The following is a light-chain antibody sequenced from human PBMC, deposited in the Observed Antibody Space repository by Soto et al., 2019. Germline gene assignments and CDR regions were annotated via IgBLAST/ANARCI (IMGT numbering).Light chain of an antibody. J-gene: IGLJ1*01. CDR1: RSNIGSNT. V-gene: IGLV1-44*01. CDR3: AAWDDSLNGYV. CDR2: DNN. Sequence: QSVLTQPPSASGTPGQRVTLSCSGSRSNIGSNTVNWYRQLPGTAPKLLIYDNNQRPSGVPDRFSGSKSGTSGSLAISGLQSEEEAYYYCAAWDDSLNGYVFGAGTKLTVL.